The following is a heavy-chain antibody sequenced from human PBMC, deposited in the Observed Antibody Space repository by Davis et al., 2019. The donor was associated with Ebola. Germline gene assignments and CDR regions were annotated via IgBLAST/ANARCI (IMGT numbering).Heavy chain of an antibody. J-gene: IGHJ6*02. Sequence: GESLKIPCSASGFTFSYLHMSWIRQAPGKGLEWVSFIPDDSVFTTYAGSVKGRLTISRDNAKNSLYLQMNSLTAEDTGVYYCARDLAADARAMDVWGPGTTVTVSS. V-gene: IGHV3-11*06. CDR2: IPDDSVFT. CDR3: ARDLAADARAMDV. D-gene: IGHD6-13*01. CDR1: GFTFSYLH.